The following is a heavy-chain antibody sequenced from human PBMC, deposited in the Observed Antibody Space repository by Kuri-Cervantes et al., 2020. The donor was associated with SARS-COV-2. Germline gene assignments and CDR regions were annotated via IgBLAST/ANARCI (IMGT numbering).Heavy chain of an antibody. J-gene: IGHJ3*02. V-gene: IGHV1-45*01. CDR2: ITPFNGNT. D-gene: IGHD5-24*01. CDR1: VDTLTYRF. Sequence: SSVNVSCQASVDTLTYRFLHWVRQAPGQAPEWMGWITPFNGNTKYAQKFQDRVTITRDRSMNTAYMELNSLRSEDTAMYYCARSGPGAISREDGALDIWGQGTMVTVSS. CDR3: ARSGPGAISREDGALDI.